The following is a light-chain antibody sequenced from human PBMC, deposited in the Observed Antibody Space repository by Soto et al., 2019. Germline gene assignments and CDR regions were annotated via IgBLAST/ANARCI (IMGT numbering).Light chain of an antibody. V-gene: IGLV2-14*01. J-gene: IGLJ3*02. CDR3: SSYTSSSTRV. CDR2: EVS. CDR1: SSDVGGYNY. Sequence: QSALTQPASVSGSPGQSITISCTGTSSDVGGYNYVSWYQQHPGKAPKLMIYEVSNRPSGVSNRFAGSKSVNTASLTISGLQAEDEADYYCSSYTSSSTRVFGEGTKLTVL.